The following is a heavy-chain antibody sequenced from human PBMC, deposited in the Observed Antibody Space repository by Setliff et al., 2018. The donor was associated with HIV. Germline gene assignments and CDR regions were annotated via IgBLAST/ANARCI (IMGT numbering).Heavy chain of an antibody. J-gene: IGHJ4*02. CDR3: VRVAGFSSSWFGY. CDR2: ISSTGGTT. D-gene: IGHD6-13*01. V-gene: IGHV3-23*01. Sequence: GGSLRLSCAVSGFTFSRYAMSWVRQAPGKGLEWVSGISSTGGTTYYADSVKGRFTISRDNSKNTLFLQVKSLTAEDTAIYYCVRVAGFSSSWFGYWGQGTLVTVSS. CDR1: GFTFSRYA.